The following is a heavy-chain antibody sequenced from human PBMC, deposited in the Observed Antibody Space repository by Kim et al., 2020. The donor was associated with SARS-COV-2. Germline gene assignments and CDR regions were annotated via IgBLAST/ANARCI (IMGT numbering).Heavy chain of an antibody. CDR3: AREGCSSTSCLPGDD. Sequence: GGSLRLSCAASGFTFRSYWMHWVRQAPGKGLVWVSRINSDGSSTSYADSVKGRFTISRDNAKNTVYLQMNSLRAEDTAVYYCAREGCSSTSCLPGDDWGQGTPVAVAS. V-gene: IGHV3-74*01. D-gene: IGHD2-2*01. CDR2: INSDGSST. CDR1: GFTFRSYW. J-gene: IGHJ4*02.